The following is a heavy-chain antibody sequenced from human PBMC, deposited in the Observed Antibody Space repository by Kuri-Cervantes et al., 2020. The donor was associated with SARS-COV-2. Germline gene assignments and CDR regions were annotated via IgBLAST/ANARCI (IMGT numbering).Heavy chain of an antibody. CDR1: GFTFSSYS. CDR2: ISSSSSYI. CDR3: ARDRPTRVVLGNAFDI. J-gene: IGHJ3*02. D-gene: IGHD2-2*01. Sequence: GESLKISCAASGFTFSSYSMNWVRQAPGKGLEWVSSISSSSSYIYYADPVKGRFTISRDNAKNSLYLQMNSLRAEDTAVYYCARDRPTRVVLGNAFDIWGQGTMVTVSS. V-gene: IGHV3-21*01.